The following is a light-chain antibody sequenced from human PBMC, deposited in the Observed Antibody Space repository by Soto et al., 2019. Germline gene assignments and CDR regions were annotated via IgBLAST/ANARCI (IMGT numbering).Light chain of an antibody. CDR1: QSVSSNY. CDR3: QQYGSSQIT. V-gene: IGKV3-20*01. CDR2: GAS. J-gene: IGKJ5*01. Sequence: ENVLTQSPGTLSLSPGERATLSCRASQSVSSNYLAWYQQKPGQAPRLLIYGASSRATGIPDRFSGSGSGTDFTLTISRLEPEDFAVYYCQQYGSSQITFGQGTRLEIK.